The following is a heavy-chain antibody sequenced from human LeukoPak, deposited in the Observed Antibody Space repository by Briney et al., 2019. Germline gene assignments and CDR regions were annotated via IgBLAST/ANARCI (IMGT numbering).Heavy chain of an antibody. V-gene: IGHV3-73*01. CDR3: TSISRSGSNRGVDY. D-gene: IGHD1-26*01. Sequence: GGSLRLSCAASGFTFSGSAMHWVRQASGKGLEWVGRIRSKANSYATAYAASVKGRFTISRDDSKNTAYLQMNGLKTEDTAVYYCTSISRSGSNRGVDYWGQGTLVTVSS. CDR1: GFTFSGSA. CDR2: IRSKANSYAT. J-gene: IGHJ4*02.